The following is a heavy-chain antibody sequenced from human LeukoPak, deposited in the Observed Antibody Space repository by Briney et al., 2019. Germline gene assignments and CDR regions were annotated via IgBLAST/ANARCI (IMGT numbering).Heavy chain of an antibody. CDR2: ISYHGSNK. J-gene: IGHJ4*02. V-gene: IGHV3-30*18. Sequence: GRSLRLSCAASGFTLSSYGMHRVAEAPGPGVEWVAVISYHGSNKSYAHYGKGLFTISRDNSKNTLYLQMNSLRPEDTAVYYCAKVKQAAFDYWGQGTLVTVSS. D-gene: IGHD6-13*01. CDR3: AKVKQAAFDY. CDR1: GFTLSSYG.